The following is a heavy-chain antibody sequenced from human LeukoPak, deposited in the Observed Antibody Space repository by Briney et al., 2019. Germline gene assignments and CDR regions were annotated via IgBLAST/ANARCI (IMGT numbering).Heavy chain of an antibody. CDR1: GFTFSSYA. D-gene: IGHD1-26*01. Sequence: GGSLRLSCAASGFTFSSYAMSWFRQVPGKGLEWVSVISGSGDNTYYADSVKGRFTISRDNSKNMLYLQMNSLRAEDTAVYYCARLKYGSPQHWGQGTLVTVSS. V-gene: IGHV3-23*01. CDR2: ISGSGDNT. CDR3: ARLKYGSPQH. J-gene: IGHJ1*01.